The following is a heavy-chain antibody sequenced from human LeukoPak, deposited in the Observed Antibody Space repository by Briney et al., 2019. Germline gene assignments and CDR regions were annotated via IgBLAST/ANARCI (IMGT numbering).Heavy chain of an antibody. CDR3: AKSGYYTKRGFDY. Sequence: SETLSLTCAVYGGSFSGYYWSWIRQPPGKGLEWIGEINHSGSTNYNPSLKSRVTISVDTSKNQFSLKLSSVTAADTAVYYCAKSGYYTKRGFDYWAREPWSPSPQ. J-gene: IGHJ4*02. CDR2: INHSGST. CDR1: GGSFSGYY. D-gene: IGHD3-22*01. V-gene: IGHV4-34*01.